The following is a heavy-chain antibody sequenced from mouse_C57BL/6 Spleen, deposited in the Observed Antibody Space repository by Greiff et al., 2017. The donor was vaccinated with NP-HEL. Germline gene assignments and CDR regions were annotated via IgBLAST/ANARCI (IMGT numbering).Heavy chain of an antibody. CDR2: ISSGGSYT. Sequence: EVQRVESGGDLVKPGGSLKLSCAASGFTFSSYGMSWVRQTPDQRLEWVATISSGGSYTYYPDSVKGRFTISRDNAKNTLYLQMSSLKSEDTAMYYCARLTTVVAPFDYWGQGTTLTVSS. CDR1: GFTFSSYG. V-gene: IGHV5-6*01. CDR3: ARLTTVVAPFDY. D-gene: IGHD1-1*01. J-gene: IGHJ2*01.